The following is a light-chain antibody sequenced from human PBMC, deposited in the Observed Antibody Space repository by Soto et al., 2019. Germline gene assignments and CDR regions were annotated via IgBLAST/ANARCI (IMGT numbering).Light chain of an antibody. V-gene: IGLV2-14*01. CDR3: NSYANSSAVV. CDR2: EVT. Sequence: QCALTQPASVSGSPGQSITISCAGTRDDIGAYDYVSWYQQHPGNAPKLLVYEVTNRPSGVSDRFSGSKSGNTASLTISGLQAEDEADYYCNSYANSSAVVFGGGTKVTVL. CDR1: RDDIGAYDY. J-gene: IGLJ2*01.